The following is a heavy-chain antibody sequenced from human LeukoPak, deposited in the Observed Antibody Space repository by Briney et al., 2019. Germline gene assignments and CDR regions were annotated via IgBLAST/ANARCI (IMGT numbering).Heavy chain of an antibody. J-gene: IGHJ4*02. Sequence: GGSLRLSCAASGFTFSSYGMHWVRQAPGKGLEWVAVISYDGSNKYYADSVKGRFTISRDNSKNTLYLQMNSLRAEDTAVYYCAKKLLWFGELFDYWGQGTLVTVSS. V-gene: IGHV3-30*18. CDR2: ISYDGSNK. D-gene: IGHD3-10*01. CDR3: AKKLLWFGELFDY. CDR1: GFTFSSYG.